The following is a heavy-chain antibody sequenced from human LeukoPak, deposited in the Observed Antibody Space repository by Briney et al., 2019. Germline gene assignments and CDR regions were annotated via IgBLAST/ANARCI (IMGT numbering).Heavy chain of an antibody. Sequence: PSETLSLTCTVSGGSISSSNYYWGWVRQPPGTGLEWLGSIYYSGSTYYNPSLKSRVTISVDMSKNQFSLKLSSVTAADTAVYYCARRLHLFYGDYYFDYWGQGTLVTVSS. J-gene: IGHJ4*02. CDR1: GGSISSSNYY. CDR3: ARRLHLFYGDYYFDY. D-gene: IGHD4-17*01. CDR2: IYYSGST. V-gene: IGHV4-39*01.